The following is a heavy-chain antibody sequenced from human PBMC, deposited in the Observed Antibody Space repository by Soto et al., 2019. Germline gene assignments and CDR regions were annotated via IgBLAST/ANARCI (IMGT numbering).Heavy chain of an antibody. Sequence: SETLSLTFTVSGGSISSGGYYWSWIRQHPGKGLEGIGYIYYSGSTYYHPSLKSRVTISVDTSKKQFYLKLSSVTAADTAVYYCARAVNDFSSGYLGXWGQVTLFTVSX. CDR2: IYYSGST. CDR3: ARAVNDFSSGYLGX. CDR1: GGSISSGGYY. D-gene: IGHD3-3*01. V-gene: IGHV4-31*03. J-gene: IGHJ4*02.